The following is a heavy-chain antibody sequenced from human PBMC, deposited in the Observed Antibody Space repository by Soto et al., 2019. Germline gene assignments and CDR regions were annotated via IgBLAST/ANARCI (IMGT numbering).Heavy chain of an antibody. CDR3: ARGQVVAAEH. V-gene: IGHV4-30-2*01. CDR1: GGTISSGGYC. J-gene: IGHJ4*02. CDR2: IYHSGST. D-gene: IGHD2-15*01. Sequence: SETLCLTWAVDGGTISSGGYCWSWIRQPPGKGLEWIGYIYHSGSTYYNPSVKSRVTISVDRSKDQFSLKLSSVTAADTAVYYCARGQVVAAEHWGQGTLLTVSS.